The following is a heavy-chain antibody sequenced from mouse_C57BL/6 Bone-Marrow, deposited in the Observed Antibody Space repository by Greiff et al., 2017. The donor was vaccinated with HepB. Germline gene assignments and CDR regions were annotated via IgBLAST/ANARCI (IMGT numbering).Heavy chain of an antibody. CDR2: INPSTGGT. CDR1: GYSFTGYY. D-gene: IGHD1-1*01. CDR3: ARSGGSSYYAMDY. V-gene: IGHV1-42*01. Sequence: EVKLQESGPELVKPGASVKISCKASGYSFTGYYMNWVKQSPEKSLEWIGEINPSTGGTTYNQKFKAKATLTVDKSSSTAYMQLKSLTSEDSAVYYCARSGGSSYYAMDYWGQGTSVTVSS. J-gene: IGHJ4*01.